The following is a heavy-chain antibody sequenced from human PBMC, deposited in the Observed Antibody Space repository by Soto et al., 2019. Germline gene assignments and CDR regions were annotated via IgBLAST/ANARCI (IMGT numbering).Heavy chain of an antibody. CDR2: IYYSGST. CDR1: GGSISSYY. D-gene: IGHD6-19*01. J-gene: IGHJ4*02. V-gene: IGHV4-59*01. Sequence: QVQLQESGPGLVKPSETLSLTCTVSGGSISSYYWSWIRQPPGKGLEWIGYIYYSGSTNYNPSLKSRVTLSVDTSKNQFSLKLSSVTAADTAVYYCARSGGSTTPFDYWGQGTLVTVSS. CDR3: ARSGGSTTPFDY.